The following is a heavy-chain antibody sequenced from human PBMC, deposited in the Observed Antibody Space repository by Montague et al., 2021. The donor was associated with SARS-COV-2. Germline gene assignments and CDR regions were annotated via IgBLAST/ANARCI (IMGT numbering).Heavy chain of an antibody. CDR3: AMRGGALDAFDI. CDR1: GGSIRTSSYY. J-gene: IGHJ3*02. Sequence: LRLSCTVSGGSIRTSSYYWGWIRQPPGKGLDWIGSIYYSGSTYYNPSLKSRVTISVDTSKNQFSLKLSSVTAADTAVYYCAMRGGALDAFDIWGQGTMVIVSS. CDR2: IYYSGST. D-gene: IGHD4-17*01. V-gene: IGHV4-39*01.